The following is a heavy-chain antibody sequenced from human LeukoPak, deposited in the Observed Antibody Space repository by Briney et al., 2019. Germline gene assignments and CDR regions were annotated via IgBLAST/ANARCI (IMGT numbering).Heavy chain of an antibody. CDR1: GGTFSSYA. CDR2: INPNSGGT. J-gene: IGHJ4*02. CDR3: AGGLFVVTDDIDY. D-gene: IGHD2-21*02. Sequence: ASVKVSCKASGGTFSSYAISWVRQAPGQGLEWMGLINPNSGGTNYAQKFQGRVTMTRDTSISTAYMELSRLTSDDTAVYYCAGGLFVVTDDIDYWGQGTLVTVSS. V-gene: IGHV1-2*02.